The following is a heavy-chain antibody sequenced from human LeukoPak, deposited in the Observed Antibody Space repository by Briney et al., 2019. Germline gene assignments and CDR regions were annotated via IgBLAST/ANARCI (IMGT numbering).Heavy chain of an antibody. CDR2: ISAYDGNT. CDR1: GYTFTRYG. Sequence: ASVKVSCKASGYTFTRYGISWVRQAPGQGLEWLGWISAYDGNTNYEQKFQGRVTMTRDTSISTAYMELSRLRSDDTAVYYCARSTLVPAATTSSDYWGQGTLVTVSS. D-gene: IGHD2-2*01. J-gene: IGHJ4*02. CDR3: ARSTLVPAATTSSDY. V-gene: IGHV1-18*01.